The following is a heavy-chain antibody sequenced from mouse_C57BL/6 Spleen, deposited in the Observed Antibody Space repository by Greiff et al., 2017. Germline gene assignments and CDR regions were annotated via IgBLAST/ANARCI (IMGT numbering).Heavy chain of an antibody. Sequence: EVQLQQSGAELVRPGASVKLSCTASGFNIKDYYMHWVKQRPEQGLEWIGRIDPEDGDTEYAPKFQGKATMTADTSSNTAYLQLSSLTSEDTAVYYCVYYGNSYWYFDVWGTGTTVTVSS. D-gene: IGHD2-1*01. CDR2: IDPEDGDT. CDR1: GFNIKDYY. J-gene: IGHJ1*03. CDR3: VYYGNSYWYFDV. V-gene: IGHV14-1*01.